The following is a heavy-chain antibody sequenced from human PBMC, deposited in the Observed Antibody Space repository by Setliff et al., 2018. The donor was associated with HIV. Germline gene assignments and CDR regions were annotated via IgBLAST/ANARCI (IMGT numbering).Heavy chain of an antibody. J-gene: IGHJ3*02. D-gene: IGHD1-1*01. V-gene: IGHV4-34*01. Sequence: SETLSLTCAVYGGSLSGYYWSWIRQPPGKGLEWFGSMYPNGRTYYNPSVKSRVTISVDTSKNQFFLKLSSVTAADTAMYYCATPHREREDDAFDIWGQGTKVTVSS. CDR2: MYPNGRT. CDR3: ATPHREREDDAFDI. CDR1: GGSLSGYY.